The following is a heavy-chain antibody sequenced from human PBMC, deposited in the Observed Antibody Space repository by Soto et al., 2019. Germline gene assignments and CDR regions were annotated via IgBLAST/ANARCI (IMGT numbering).Heavy chain of an antibody. J-gene: IGHJ4*02. CDR1: GFTFSDHY. CDR2: IRNKGKSYST. D-gene: IGHD2-21*02. Sequence: EVPLVESGGGLVQPGGSLRLSCAASGFTFSDHYMDWVRQAPGKGLEWVGRIRNKGKSYSTDYAASVKGRFTISRDDSKNSLFLQMNSLEVADTAMYYCASQVTAVAYWGQGTLVTVSS. CDR3: ASQVTAVAY. V-gene: IGHV3-72*01.